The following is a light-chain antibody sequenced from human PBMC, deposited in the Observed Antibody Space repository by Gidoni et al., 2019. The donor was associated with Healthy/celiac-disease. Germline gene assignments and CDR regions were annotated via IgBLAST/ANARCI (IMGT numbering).Light chain of an antibody. V-gene: IGKV3-15*01. J-gene: IGKJ3*01. Sequence: EIVMTQSPATLSVSPGERATLSCRASQSVSSNLAWYQQKPGQAPRLLTYGATTRATGIPARFSGSGSGTEFTLTISSLQSEDFAVYYCQQYNNWPPITFGPGTKVDIK. CDR3: QQYNNWPPIT. CDR2: GAT. CDR1: QSVSSN.